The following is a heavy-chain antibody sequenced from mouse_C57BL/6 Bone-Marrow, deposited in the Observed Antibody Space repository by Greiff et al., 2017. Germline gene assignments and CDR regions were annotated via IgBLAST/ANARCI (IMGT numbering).Heavy chain of an antibody. Sequence: EVKLMESGGGLVQPGGSLKLSCAASGFTFSDYYMYWVRQTPEKRLEWVAYISNGGGSTYYPATVKGRFTISRDNAKNTLYLQMSRLKSEDTAMYYCARGGGSSSHYFDYWGQGTTLTVSS. CDR1: GFTFSDYY. CDR2: ISNGGGST. CDR3: ARGGGSSSHYFDY. V-gene: IGHV5-12*01. D-gene: IGHD1-1*01. J-gene: IGHJ2*01.